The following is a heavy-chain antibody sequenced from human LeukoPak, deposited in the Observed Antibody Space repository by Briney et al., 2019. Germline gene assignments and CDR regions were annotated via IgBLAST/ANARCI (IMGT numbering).Heavy chain of an antibody. V-gene: IGHV3-48*03. Sequence: PGGPLRLSCAASGFTFSSYEMNWVRQAPGKGLEWVSYISSSGSTIYYADSVKGRFTISRDNAKNSLYLQMNSLRAEDTAVYYCARVGMATMYFDYWGQGTLVTVSS. CDR2: ISSSGSTI. CDR3: ARVGMATMYFDY. CDR1: GFTFSSYE. D-gene: IGHD5-24*01. J-gene: IGHJ4*02.